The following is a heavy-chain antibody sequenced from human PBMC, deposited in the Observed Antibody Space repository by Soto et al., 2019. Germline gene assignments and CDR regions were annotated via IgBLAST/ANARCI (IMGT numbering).Heavy chain of an antibody. CDR1: GGSISSGGYY. D-gene: IGHD2-15*01. J-gene: IGHJ4*02. CDR2: IYYSGST. Sequence: QVQLQESGPGLVKPSQTLSLTCTVSGGSISSGGYYWSWIRQHPGKGLEWIGYIYYSGSTSYNPSLKRRVTISLDTSKNQFSLRLSSVTAADTAVYYCARTYCRGGSCYPPDYWGQGTLVTVSS. CDR3: ARTYCRGGSCYPPDY. V-gene: IGHV4-31*03.